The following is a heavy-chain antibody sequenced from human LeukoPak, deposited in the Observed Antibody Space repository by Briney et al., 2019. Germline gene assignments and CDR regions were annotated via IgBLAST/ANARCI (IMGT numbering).Heavy chain of an antibody. CDR3: AKDLSGFGELLQTYYYYYYMDV. J-gene: IGHJ6*03. Sequence: KPGGSLTLSCAASGFTFSSYSMNWVRQAPGKGLEWVSSISSSSSYIYYADSVKGRFTISRDNAKNSLYLQMNSLRAEDTAVYYCAKDLSGFGELLQTYYYYYYMDVWGKGTTVTISS. CDR2: ISSSSSYI. V-gene: IGHV3-21*01. D-gene: IGHD3-10*01. CDR1: GFTFSSYS.